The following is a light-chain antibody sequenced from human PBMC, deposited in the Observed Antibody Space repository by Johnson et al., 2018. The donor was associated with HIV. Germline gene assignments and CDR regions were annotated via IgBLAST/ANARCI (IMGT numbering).Light chain of an antibody. V-gene: IGLV1-51*01. CDR2: GTT. J-gene: IGLJ1*01. Sequence: QSVLTQSPSVSAAAGQKVTISCSGTYSNIEHNYVSWYQQLPGTAPKLLIYGTTKRPSGIPDRFSGSKSGTSATLGITGLQAGDEADYYCGTWDSSLGAWGFGTGTKVTVL. CDR1: YSNIEHNY. CDR3: GTWDSSLGAWG.